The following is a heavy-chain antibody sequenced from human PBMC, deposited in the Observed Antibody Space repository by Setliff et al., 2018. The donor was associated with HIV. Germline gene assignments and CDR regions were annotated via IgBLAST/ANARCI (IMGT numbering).Heavy chain of an antibody. CDR1: GFTFSSYG. J-gene: IGHJ4*02. CDR3: ARDSSTKEMATIWVNFDY. V-gene: IGHV3-33*01. Sequence: SLRLSCAASGFTFSSYGMNWVRQAPGKGLEWVAIIWYDGSKKYYADSVKGRFTMSRDNSKNTLYLQMNSLRAEDTAVYYCARDSSTKEMATIWVNFDYWGQGTLVTVS. D-gene: IGHD5-12*01. CDR2: IWYDGSKK.